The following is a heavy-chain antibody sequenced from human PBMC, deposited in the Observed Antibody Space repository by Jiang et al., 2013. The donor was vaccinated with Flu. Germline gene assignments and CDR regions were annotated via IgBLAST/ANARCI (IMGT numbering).Heavy chain of an antibody. V-gene: IGHV6-1*01. CDR3: ARDRSSSGWYGDWFDP. CDR2: TYYRSKWYN. CDR1: VSSNSAA. J-gene: IGHJ5*02. D-gene: IGHD6-19*01. Sequence: VSSNSAAWNWIRQSPSRGLEWLGRTYYRSKWYNDYAVSVKSRITINPDTSKNQFSLQLNSVTPEDTAVYYCARDRSSSGWYGDWFDPWGQGTLVTVSS.